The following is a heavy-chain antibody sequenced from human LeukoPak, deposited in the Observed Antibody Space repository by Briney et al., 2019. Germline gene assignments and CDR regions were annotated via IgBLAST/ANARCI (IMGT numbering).Heavy chain of an antibody. Sequence: GESLKISCKGSGYSINNYRIGWVRQMPGKGLEWMGIIYPADSDIRYSPSFQGQVTISADKSISTAYLQWNSLKASDTAMYYCARQEYCSGGSCYTWFDPWGQGTLVTVSS. D-gene: IGHD2-15*01. CDR1: GYSINNYR. CDR2: IYPADSDI. J-gene: IGHJ5*02. CDR3: ARQEYCSGGSCYTWFDP. V-gene: IGHV5-51*01.